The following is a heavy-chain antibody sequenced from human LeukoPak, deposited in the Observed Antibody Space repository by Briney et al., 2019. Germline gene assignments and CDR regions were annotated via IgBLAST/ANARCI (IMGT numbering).Heavy chain of an antibody. D-gene: IGHD4-17*01. Sequence: VASVKVSCKASGGTFSSYAISWVRQAPGQGLEWMGRIIPILGIANYAQKFQGRVTITADKSTSTAYMELSSLRSEDTAVYYCARDHPTVAGPYGMGVWGQGTTVTVSS. CDR3: ARDHPTVAGPYGMGV. V-gene: IGHV1-69*04. J-gene: IGHJ6*02. CDR1: GGTFSSYA. CDR2: IIPILGIA.